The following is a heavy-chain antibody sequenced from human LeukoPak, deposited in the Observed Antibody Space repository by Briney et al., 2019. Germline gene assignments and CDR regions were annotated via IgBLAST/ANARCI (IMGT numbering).Heavy chain of an antibody. CDR3: AKVLLSIAVRPPFDS. Sequence: AGGSLRLSCAASGFIFSNYATSWVRQAPGKGLEWVSAISGSGGTTYYADSVKGRFTISRDNSKKTVYLQMNSLRAEDTAVYYCAKVLLSIAVRPPFDSWGQGTLVTVSS. D-gene: IGHD6-6*01. CDR2: ISGSGGTT. J-gene: IGHJ4*02. V-gene: IGHV3-23*01. CDR1: GFIFSNYA.